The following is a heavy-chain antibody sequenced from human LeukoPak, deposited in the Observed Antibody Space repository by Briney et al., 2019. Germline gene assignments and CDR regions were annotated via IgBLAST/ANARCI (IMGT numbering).Heavy chain of an antibody. V-gene: IGHV3-30*04. Sequence: PGGSLRLSCAASGFTFSSYAMHWVRQAPGKGLGWVAVISYDGSNKYYADSVKGRFTISRDNSKNTLYLQMNSLRAEDTAVYYCARGGGKYWGQGTLVTVSS. CDR3: ARGGGKY. D-gene: IGHD3-16*01. CDR1: GFTFSSYA. CDR2: ISYDGSNK. J-gene: IGHJ4*02.